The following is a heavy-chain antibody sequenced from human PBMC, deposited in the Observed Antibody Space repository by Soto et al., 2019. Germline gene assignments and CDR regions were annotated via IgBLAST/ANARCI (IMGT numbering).Heavy chain of an antibody. CDR2: IYYSGIT. V-gene: IGHV4-39*07. D-gene: IGHD3-3*01. Sequence: SETLSLTCTVSGVSISNSSYYWGWIRRPPGKGLEWIGTIYYSGITYYNPSLKSRVTISVDTSKNQFSLKLISVTAADTAVYYCARVGFLEWLFVRYFDYWGQGTLVTVSS. J-gene: IGHJ4*02. CDR3: ARVGFLEWLFVRYFDY. CDR1: GVSISNSSYY.